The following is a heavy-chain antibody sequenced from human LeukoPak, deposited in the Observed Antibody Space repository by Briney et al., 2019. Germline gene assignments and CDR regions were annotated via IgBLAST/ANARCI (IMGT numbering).Heavy chain of an antibody. Sequence: GGSLRLSCAASGFTFSSYWMSWVRQAPGKGLEWVANIKQDGSEKYYVDSVKGRFTISRDNAKNSLYLQMNSLRAEDTAVYYCARDLGERNRPFDYWGQGTLVTVSS. V-gene: IGHV3-7*03. CDR2: IKQDGSEK. CDR1: GFTFSSYW. D-gene: IGHD1-1*01. J-gene: IGHJ4*02. CDR3: ARDLGERNRPFDY.